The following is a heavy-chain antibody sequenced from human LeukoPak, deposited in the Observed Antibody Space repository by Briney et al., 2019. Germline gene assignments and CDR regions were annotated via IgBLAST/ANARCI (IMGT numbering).Heavy chain of an antibody. V-gene: IGHV1-2*02. Sequence: ASVKVSCKASGHTFTGYYMHWVRQAPGQGLEWMGWINPNSGGTNYAQKFQGRVTMTRDTSISTAYMELSRLRSDDTAVYYCARVGAARSGYYYMDVWGKGTTVTVSS. J-gene: IGHJ6*03. CDR2: INPNSGGT. D-gene: IGHD3-10*01. CDR1: GHTFTGYY. CDR3: ARVGAARSGYYYMDV.